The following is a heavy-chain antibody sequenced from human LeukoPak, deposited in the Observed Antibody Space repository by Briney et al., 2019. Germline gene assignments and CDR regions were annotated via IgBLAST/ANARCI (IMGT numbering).Heavy chain of an antibody. CDR1: GFTFSSYG. D-gene: IGHD3-9*01. Sequence: GGSLRLSCAASGFTFSSYGMHWVRQAPGKGLEWVAVISYDGSNKYYADSVKGRFTISRDNSKNTLYLQMNSLRAEDTAVYYCAKGKGDYDILTGDFYYYGMDVWGKGTTDTVSS. V-gene: IGHV3-30*18. J-gene: IGHJ6*04. CDR2: ISYDGSNK. CDR3: AKGKGDYDILTGDFYYYGMDV.